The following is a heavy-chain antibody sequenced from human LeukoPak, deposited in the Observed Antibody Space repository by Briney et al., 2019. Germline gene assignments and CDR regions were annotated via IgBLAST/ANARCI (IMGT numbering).Heavy chain of an antibody. D-gene: IGHD6-13*01. J-gene: IGHJ6*02. Sequence: PGRSLRLSCAASGFTFSSYAMHWVRQAPGKGLECVAVIPYDGSNKYYADSVKGRFTMSGDNSKNTLYLQMNSLRAEDTAVYYCARQTTAGTSFDVWGQGTTVTVSS. CDR2: IPYDGSNK. CDR1: GFTFSSYA. CDR3: ARQTTAGTSFDV. V-gene: IGHV3-30-3*01.